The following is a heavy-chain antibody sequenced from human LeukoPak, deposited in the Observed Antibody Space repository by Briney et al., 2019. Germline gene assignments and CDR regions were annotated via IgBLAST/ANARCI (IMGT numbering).Heavy chain of an antibody. J-gene: IGHJ6*03. CDR3: ARVMTTVTIHYYYYMDV. Sequence: SETLSLTCTVSGGSISSSSYYWGWIRQPPGKGPEWIGSIYYSGSTYYNPSLKSRVTISLDTSKNQFSLKLSSVTAADTAVYYCARVMTTVTIHYYYYMDVWGKGTTVTVSS. V-gene: IGHV4-39*07. D-gene: IGHD4-17*01. CDR2: IYYSGST. CDR1: GGSISSSSYY.